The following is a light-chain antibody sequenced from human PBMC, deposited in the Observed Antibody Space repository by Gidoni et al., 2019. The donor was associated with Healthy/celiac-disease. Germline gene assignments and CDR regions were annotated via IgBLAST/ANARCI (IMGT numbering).Light chain of an antibody. CDR3: RQYDNWPPWT. CDR1: QSVSSN. CDR2: GAS. V-gene: IGKV3-15*01. J-gene: IGKJ1*01. Sequence: EIVMTQSPATLSVSPGQRATLSCRASQSVSSNLAWYQQKLGQATRLLIYGASTRATGIPARFSGSRSGREFTLTISSLQSEDFAVYYCRQYDNWPPWTFGQGTKVEIK.